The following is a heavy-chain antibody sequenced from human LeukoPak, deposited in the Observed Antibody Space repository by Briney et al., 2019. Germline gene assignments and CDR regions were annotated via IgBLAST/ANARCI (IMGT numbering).Heavy chain of an antibody. Sequence: SETLSLTCTVSGASFSSGDQYWNWIRQSPGKGLEWIGSIHPSGTLYYNPSLESRVTISIDTSENQFSLNLNSVTAADTAVYFCSRGLDSRKLGYWGQGTLGTVSS. CDR2: IHPSGTL. CDR3: SRGLDSRKLGY. V-gene: IGHV4-31*03. J-gene: IGHJ4*02. D-gene: IGHD3-22*01. CDR1: GASFSSGDQY.